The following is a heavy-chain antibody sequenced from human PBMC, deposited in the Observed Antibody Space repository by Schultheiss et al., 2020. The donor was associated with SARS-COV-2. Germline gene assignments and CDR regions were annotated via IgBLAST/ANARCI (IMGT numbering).Heavy chain of an antibody. CDR3: ARDRTRITIFGVVIIGWFDP. Sequence: SETLSLTCAVYGGSFSGYYWSWIRQPPGKGLEWIGEINHSGSTNYNPSLKSRVTISVDTSKNQFSLKLSSVTAADTAVYYCARDRTRITIFGVVIIGWFDPWGQGTLVTVSS. J-gene: IGHJ5*02. CDR1: GGSFSGYY. V-gene: IGHV4-34*01. D-gene: IGHD3-3*01. CDR2: INHSGST.